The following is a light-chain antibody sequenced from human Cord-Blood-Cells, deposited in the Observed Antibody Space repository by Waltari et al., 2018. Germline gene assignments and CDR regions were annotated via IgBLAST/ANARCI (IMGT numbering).Light chain of an antibody. CDR3: SSYAGSNNLV. CDR2: EVS. J-gene: IGLJ2*01. V-gene: IGLV2-8*01. CDR1: SSDVGGYTY. Sequence: QSALTQPPSAPGPPGQSVTISCTGTSSDVGGYTYVPWYQQHPGKAPKLMIYEVSKRPSGVPDRFSGSKSGNTASLTVSGLQAEDEADYYCSSYAGSNNLVFGGGTKLTVL.